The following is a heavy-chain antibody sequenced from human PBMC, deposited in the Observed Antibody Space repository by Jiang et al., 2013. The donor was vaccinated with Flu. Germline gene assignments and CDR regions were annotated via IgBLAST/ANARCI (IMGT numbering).Heavy chain of an antibody. Sequence: VQLVESGGGLVQPGGSLRLSCAASGFTFSNYAMSWARQAPGKRLEWVSGITGDGVHTYYADSVKGRFTLSRDNSKNTLNLQMNSLRADDTAIYYCAKGTGEYCTGVDCYPFDYWGQGTLVTVSS. CDR3: AKGTGEYCTGVDCYPFDY. D-gene: IGHD2-8*02. V-gene: IGHV3-23*04. CDR2: ITGDGVHT. CDR1: GFTFSNYA. J-gene: IGHJ4*02.